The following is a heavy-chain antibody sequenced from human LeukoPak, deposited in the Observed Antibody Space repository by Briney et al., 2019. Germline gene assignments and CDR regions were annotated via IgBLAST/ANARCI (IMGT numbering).Heavy chain of an antibody. D-gene: IGHD6-25*01. CDR2: INSDGSST. CDR3: ARLVVAAVDGYGMDV. V-gene: IGHV3-74*01. Sequence: GGCLRLSCAASGFTFSSYWMHWVRQAPGKGRVWVSRINSDGSSTSSAESVKVRFTISRDNAKNTLYLQMNSLRAEDTAVYYCARLVVAAVDGYGMDVWGQGTTVTVSS. CDR1: GFTFSSYW. J-gene: IGHJ6*02.